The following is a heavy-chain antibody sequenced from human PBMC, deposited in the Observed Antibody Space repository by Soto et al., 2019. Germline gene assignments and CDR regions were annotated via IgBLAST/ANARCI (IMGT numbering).Heavy chain of an antibody. D-gene: IGHD3-22*01. CDR1: VYTFTIYG. V-gene: IGHV1-18*01. Sequence: ASVKVSRKASVYTFTIYGISWVRHAPGQGLEWMGWISAYNGNTNYAQKLQGRVTMTTDTSTSTAYMELRSLRSDDTAVYYCARDNAVTYYYDRSGPHSASYDFDYWAQGTLVTVSS. CDR3: ARDNAVTYYYDRSGPHSASYDFDY. CDR2: ISAYNGNT. J-gene: IGHJ4*02.